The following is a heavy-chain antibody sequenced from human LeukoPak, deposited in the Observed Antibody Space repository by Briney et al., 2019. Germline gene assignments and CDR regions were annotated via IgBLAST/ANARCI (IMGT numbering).Heavy chain of an antibody. Sequence: ASVKVSCKASGYTFTGYYMHWVRQAPGQGLEWMGWINPNSGGTNYAQKFQGRVTMTRDTSISTAYMELSRLRSDDTAVYYCARDLGIIGGNYYYYAMDVWGQGTTVTVSS. CDR1: GYTFTGYY. J-gene: IGHJ6*02. CDR3: ARDLGIIGGNYYYYAMDV. D-gene: IGHD1-26*01. V-gene: IGHV1-2*02. CDR2: INPNSGGT.